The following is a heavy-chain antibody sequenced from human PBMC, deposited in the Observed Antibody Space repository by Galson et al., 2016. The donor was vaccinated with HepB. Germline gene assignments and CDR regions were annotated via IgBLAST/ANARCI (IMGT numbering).Heavy chain of an antibody. CDR1: GASISSSY. V-gene: IGHV4-59*01. CDR2: IYYDGSA. D-gene: IGHD6-19*01. CDR3: ARLRGEQWLSRYFNSGMDV. Sequence: SETLSLTCTVSGASISSSYWSWIRQIPGKGLEWIGYIYYDGSANCNPSLKSRVTISVDSSKNHFSLNVTSVTAADTGVYYCARLRGEQWLSRYFNSGMDVWGQGTSVIVSS. J-gene: IGHJ6*02.